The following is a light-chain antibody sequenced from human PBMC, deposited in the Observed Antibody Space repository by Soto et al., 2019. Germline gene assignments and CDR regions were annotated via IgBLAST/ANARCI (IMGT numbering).Light chain of an antibody. CDR2: GAS. V-gene: IGKV3-20*01. J-gene: IGKJ4*01. CDR1: QSVSNNY. Sequence: EMVLMQSPGTLSLSPGERATLSCRASQSVSNNYVAWYQQKPGQAPRLLIAGASSRATGIPDRFSGSGSGTDFTLTISRLEPEEFAVYYCQQYGSSPPFPVGGGTKVEIK. CDR3: QQYGSSPPFP.